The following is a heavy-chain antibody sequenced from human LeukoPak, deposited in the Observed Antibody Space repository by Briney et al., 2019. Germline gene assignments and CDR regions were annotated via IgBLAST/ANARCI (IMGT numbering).Heavy chain of an antibody. CDR3: ARDCGYSGYWEGFFDY. CDR2: ISYDGSNK. J-gene: IGHJ4*02. CDR1: GFTFSSYA. V-gene: IGHV3-30-3*01. Sequence: GGSLRLTCAASGFTFSSYAMHWVRQAPGKGLEWVAVISYDGSNKYYADSVKGRFTISRDNSKNTLYLQMNSLRAADSALYYCARDCGYSGYWEGFFDYWGQGTLVTVSS. D-gene: IGHD5-12*01.